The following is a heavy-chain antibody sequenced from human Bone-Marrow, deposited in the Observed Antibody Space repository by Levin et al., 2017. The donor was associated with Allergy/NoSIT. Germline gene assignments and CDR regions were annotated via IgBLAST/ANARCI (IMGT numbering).Heavy chain of an antibody. J-gene: IGHJ4*02. V-gene: IGHV3-30-3*02. Sequence: GGSLRLSCTTSGFTFSTYAMHWVRQAPGKGLEWVAVSSYDGSSANYADSVKGRFTISRANPNKTVYLQMSSLRVDDTAVYYCAKEVGGYSFGFVYYFDDWGQGTLVTVSS. D-gene: IGHD5-18*01. CDR3: AKEVGGYSFGFVYYFDD. CDR1: GFTFSTYA. CDR2: SSYDGSSA.